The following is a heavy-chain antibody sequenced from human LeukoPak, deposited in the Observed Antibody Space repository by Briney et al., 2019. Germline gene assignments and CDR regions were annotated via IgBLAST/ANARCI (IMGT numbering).Heavy chain of an antibody. V-gene: IGHV4-34*01. J-gene: IGHJ3*02. Sequence: NPSETLSLTCAVYGGSFSGYYWSWIRQPPGKGLEWIGEINHSGSTNYNPSLKSRVTISVDTSKNQFSLKLSSVTAADTAVYYCASHLGNYYDSSGYSFGLGDAFDIWGQGTMVTVSS. CDR3: ASHLGNYYDSSGYSFGLGDAFDI. D-gene: IGHD3-22*01. CDR1: GGSFSGYY. CDR2: INHSGST.